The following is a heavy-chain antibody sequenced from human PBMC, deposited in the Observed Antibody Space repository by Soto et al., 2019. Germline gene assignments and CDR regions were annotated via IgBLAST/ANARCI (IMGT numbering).Heavy chain of an antibody. D-gene: IGHD6-19*01. CDR1: GYSITAGGDY. Sequence: AXGILALPFFVSGYSITAGGDYWSWIRHHPGKGLEWIGSFYSSGSIIYNPSLRSRVSISGDTSSNQFSMSLTSVTAADTARYYCARMYSSGSGCFHPWGQGTLVTVPS. CDR2: FYSSGSI. CDR3: ARMYSSGSGCFHP. V-gene: IGHV4-39*07. J-gene: IGHJ5*02.